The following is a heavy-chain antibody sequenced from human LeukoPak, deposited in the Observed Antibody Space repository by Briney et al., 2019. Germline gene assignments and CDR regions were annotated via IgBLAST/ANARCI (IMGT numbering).Heavy chain of an antibody. CDR3: ARHGIYYGLGSSYGLPNWFDP. J-gene: IGHJ5*02. V-gene: IGHV4-4*07. CDR1: GDSISSYY. Sequence: SETLSLTCTVSGDSISSYYWNWIRQPAEKGLEWIGRIYSSGSSYYNPSLKSRVTMSVDRSKNQFSLKLSSVTAADTAVYYCARHGIYYGLGSSYGLPNWFDPWGQGTLVTVSS. D-gene: IGHD3-10*01. CDR2: IYSSGSS.